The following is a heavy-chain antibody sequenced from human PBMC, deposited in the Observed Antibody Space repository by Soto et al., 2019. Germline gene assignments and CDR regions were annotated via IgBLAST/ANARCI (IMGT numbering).Heavy chain of an antibody. J-gene: IGHJ5*02. CDR1: GNTFASYD. V-gene: IGHV1-8*01. Sequence: ASVKVSCKASGNTFASYDINWVRQATGQGLEWMGWMNPNSGNTGYAQKFQGRVTMTRNTSISTAYMELSSLRSEDTAVYYCARTPGTNYDFWSGYHCWFDPWGQGTLVTVSS. CDR3: ARTPGTNYDFWSGYHCWFDP. CDR2: MNPNSGNT. D-gene: IGHD3-3*01.